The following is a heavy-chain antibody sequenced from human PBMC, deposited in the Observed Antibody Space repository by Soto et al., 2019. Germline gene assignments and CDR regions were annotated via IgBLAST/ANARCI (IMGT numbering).Heavy chain of an antibody. CDR3: AEPSVWYNWNWEYGMDV. CDR1: GGTFSSYA. CDR2: IIPIFGTA. D-gene: IGHD1-7*01. J-gene: IGHJ6*02. Sequence: QVQLVQSGAEVKKPGSSVKVSCKASGGTFSSYAISWVRQAPGQGLEWMGGIIPIFGTANYAQKFQGRVTITADEAPSTAYRELSSLRSEDTAVYYCAEPSVWYNWNWEYGMDVWGQGSTVTVSS. V-gene: IGHV1-69*12.